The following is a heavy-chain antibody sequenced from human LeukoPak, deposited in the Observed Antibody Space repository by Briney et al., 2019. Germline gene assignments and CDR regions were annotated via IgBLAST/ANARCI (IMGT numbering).Heavy chain of an antibody. CDR3: ATDPQNTEYQLLETNWFDP. V-gene: IGHV1-69*13. J-gene: IGHJ5*02. CDR1: GGTFSSYA. CDR2: IIPIFGTA. Sequence: ASVKVSCKASGGTFSSYAISWVRQAPGQGLEWMGGIIPIFGTANYAQKFQGRVTITADESTSTAYMELSSLRSEDTAVYYCATDPQNTEYQLLETNWFDPWGQGTLVTVSS. D-gene: IGHD2-2*01.